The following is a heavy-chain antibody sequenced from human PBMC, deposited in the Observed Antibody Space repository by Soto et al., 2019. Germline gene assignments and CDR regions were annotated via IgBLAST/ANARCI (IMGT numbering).Heavy chain of an antibody. CDR1: GFTFGDYA. V-gene: IGHV3-49*04. D-gene: IGHD5-18*01. Sequence: GGSLRLSCTASGFTFGDYAMSWVRQAPGKGLEWVGFIRSKAYGGTTEYAASVKGRFTISRDDSKSIAYLQMNSLKTEDTAVYYCTRAGYSYGYVSYYYGMDVWGQGTTVTVSS. CDR2: IRSKAYGGTT. J-gene: IGHJ6*02. CDR3: TRAGYSYGYVSYYYGMDV.